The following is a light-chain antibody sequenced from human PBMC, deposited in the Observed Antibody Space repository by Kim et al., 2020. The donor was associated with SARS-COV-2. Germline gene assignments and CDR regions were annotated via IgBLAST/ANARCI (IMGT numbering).Light chain of an antibody. CDR2: EDN. CDR3: QSYDSSNHWV. J-gene: IGLJ3*02. Sequence: KTVTIPCTRSSGSIASNYVQWYQQRPGSAPTTVIYEDNQRPSGVPDRFSGSINSSSNSDSLTISGLKTEDEADYYCQSYDSSNHWVFGGGTQLTVL. CDR1: SGSIASNY. V-gene: IGLV6-57*03.